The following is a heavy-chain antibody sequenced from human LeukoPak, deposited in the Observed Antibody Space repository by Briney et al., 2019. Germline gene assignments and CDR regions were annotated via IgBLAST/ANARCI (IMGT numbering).Heavy chain of an antibody. V-gene: IGHV1-18*01. CDR3: ARGDSITMVRGVLDP. CDR1: GYTFTSYG. Sequence: GASVKVSCKASGYTFTSYGISWVRQAPGQGLEWMGWISAYNGNTNYAQKLQGRVTMTTDTSTSTAYMELRSLRSDDTAVYYCARGDSITMVRGVLDPWGQGTLVTVSS. D-gene: IGHD3-10*01. J-gene: IGHJ5*02. CDR2: ISAYNGNT.